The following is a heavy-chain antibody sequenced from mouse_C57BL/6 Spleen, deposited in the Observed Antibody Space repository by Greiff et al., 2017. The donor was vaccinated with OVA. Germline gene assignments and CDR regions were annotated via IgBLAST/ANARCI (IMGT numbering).Heavy chain of an antibody. V-gene: IGHV1-53*01. CDR1: GYTFTSYW. Sequence: VQLQQPGPELVKPGASVKLSCKASGYTFTSYWMHWVKQRPGQGLEWIGNINPSNGGTNYNEKFKSKATLTVDKSSSTAYMQLSSLTSEDSAVYYCARRDSSGYGYFDYWGQGTTLTVSS. CDR3: ARRDSSGYGYFDY. D-gene: IGHD3-2*02. J-gene: IGHJ2*01. CDR2: INPSNGGT.